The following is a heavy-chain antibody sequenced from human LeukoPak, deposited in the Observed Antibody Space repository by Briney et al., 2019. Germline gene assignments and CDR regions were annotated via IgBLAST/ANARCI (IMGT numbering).Heavy chain of an antibody. V-gene: IGHV3-15*01. CDR2: IKSKTDGGTT. CDR3: TKDYRAGTVY. D-gene: IGHD6-19*01. J-gene: IGHJ4*02. CDR1: GLTFSSYW. Sequence: GVSLTRSCSASGLTFSSYWIHWVRHAPGKGLEWVGRIKSKTDGGTTDYAAPVKGRFTISRDDLKNTLYLQMNGLNTEVTGVYYCTKDYRAGTVYWGQGTLVTVSS.